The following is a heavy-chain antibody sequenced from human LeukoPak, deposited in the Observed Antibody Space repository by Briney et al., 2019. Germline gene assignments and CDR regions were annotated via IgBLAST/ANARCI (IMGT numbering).Heavy chain of an antibody. D-gene: IGHD3-10*01. V-gene: IGHV4-4*07. J-gene: IGHJ4*02. CDR3: ANYVLLWFGESYLDY. CDR1: GDSISNYY. CDR2: IYISGKT. Sequence: SETLSLTCTVSGDSISNYYWSWIRQPAGKGLEWIGRIYISGKTNYNPSLKSRVTISVDTSKNQFSLKLSSVTAADTAVYYCANYVLLWFGESYLDYWGQGTLVTVSS.